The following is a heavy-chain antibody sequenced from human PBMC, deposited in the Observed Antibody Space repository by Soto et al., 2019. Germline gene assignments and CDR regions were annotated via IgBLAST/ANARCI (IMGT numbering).Heavy chain of an antibody. V-gene: IGHV1-69*12. J-gene: IGHJ4*02. CDR2: IIPIFGTA. Sequence: QVQLVQSGAEVKKPGSSVKVSCKASGGTFSNYAISWVRQAPGQGLEWMGGIIPIFGTANYAQKFQGTVTITADESTSTAYMELSSLRSEDTAVYYCARPLTPYCSGGRCYSGLDYWGQGTLVTVSS. D-gene: IGHD2-15*01. CDR3: ARPLTPYCSGGRCYSGLDY. CDR1: GGTFSNYA.